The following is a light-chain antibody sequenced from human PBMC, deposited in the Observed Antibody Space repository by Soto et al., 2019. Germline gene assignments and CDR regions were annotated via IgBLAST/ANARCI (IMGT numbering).Light chain of an antibody. J-gene: IGKJ1*01. CDR1: QSVTTQ. CDR3: QQYGGSTRT. CDR2: GAS. V-gene: IGKV3-20*01. Sequence: IVLTQSPGTLSLSPGERATLSCRASQSVTTQLAWYQQKPGQAPRLIIHGASSRATGVPDRITGSGSGTDFTHSISRLEPEDFAVYYCQQYGGSTRTFGQGPKVEIK.